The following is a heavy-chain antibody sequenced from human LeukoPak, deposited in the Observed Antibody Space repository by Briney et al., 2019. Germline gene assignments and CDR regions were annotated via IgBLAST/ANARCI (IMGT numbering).Heavy chain of an antibody. CDR3: ASGDLTSIDY. Sequence: GSLRLSCAASGFTFSSYSMNWVRQAPGKGLEWIGSIYYSGSTYYNPSLKSRVTISVDTSKNQFSLKLSSVTAADTAVYYCASGDLTSIDYWGQGTLVTVSS. V-gene: IGHV4-59*05. D-gene: IGHD1-26*01. J-gene: IGHJ4*02. CDR2: IYYSGST. CDR1: GFTFSSYSMN.